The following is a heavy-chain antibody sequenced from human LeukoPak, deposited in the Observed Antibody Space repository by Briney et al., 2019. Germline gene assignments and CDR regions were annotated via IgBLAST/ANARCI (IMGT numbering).Heavy chain of an antibody. CDR3: ARNGYYDFWSGDY. V-gene: IGHV5-51*01. CDR1: GSIFTSYW. J-gene: IGHJ4*02. Sequence: PGASLQISCKGAGSIFTSYWIGWGRPLPGKGLEWMGIIYPGDSDTRYSPSFQGQVTISADKSISTAYLQWSSLKASDIAMYYCARNGYYDFWSGDYWGQGTLVTVSS. D-gene: IGHD3-3*01. CDR2: IYPGDSDT.